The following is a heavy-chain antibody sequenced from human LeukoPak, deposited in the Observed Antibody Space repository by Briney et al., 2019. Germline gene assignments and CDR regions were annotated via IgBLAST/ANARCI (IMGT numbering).Heavy chain of an antibody. CDR1: GGTFSSYA. J-gene: IGHJ6*03. V-gene: IGHV1-69*06. Sequence: SAKVSCKASGGTFSSYAISWVRQAPGQGLEWMGGIIPIFGTTNYAQKFQDRVTITADKSTSTAYMELSSPRSEDTAVYYCARVVGLTGYSSSWYSGYYYYMDVWGKGTTVTVSS. CDR2: IIPIFGTT. CDR3: ARVVGLTGYSSSWYSGYYYYMDV. D-gene: IGHD6-13*01.